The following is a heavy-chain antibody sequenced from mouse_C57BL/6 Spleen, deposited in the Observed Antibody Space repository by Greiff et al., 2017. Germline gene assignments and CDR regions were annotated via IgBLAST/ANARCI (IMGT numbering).Heavy chain of an antibody. D-gene: IGHD2-1*01. CDR1: GYSFTGYY. Sequence: EVQLQQSGPELVKPGASVKISCKASGYSFTGYYMNWVKQSPEKSLEWIGEINPSTGGTTYNQKFKAKATLTVDKSSSTAYMQLKSLTSEDSAVYYCARGGNYAGYWGQGTTLTVSS. V-gene: IGHV1-42*01. CDR3: ARGGNYAGY. J-gene: IGHJ2*01. CDR2: INPSTGGT.